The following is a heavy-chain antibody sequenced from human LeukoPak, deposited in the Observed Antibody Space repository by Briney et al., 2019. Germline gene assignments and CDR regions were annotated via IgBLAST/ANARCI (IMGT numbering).Heavy chain of an antibody. V-gene: IGHV3-30*18. J-gene: IGHJ4*02. CDR2: ISYDGSNK. Sequence: PGRSLRLSCAASGFTFSNYGMHWVRQAPGKGLEWVAVISYDGSNKYYADSVKGRFTISRDNSKNTLYLQMNSLRAEDTAVYYCAKPVGKYSSSWYSLGYWGQGTLVTVSS. CDR1: GFTFSNYG. D-gene: IGHD6-13*01. CDR3: AKPVGKYSSSWYSLGY.